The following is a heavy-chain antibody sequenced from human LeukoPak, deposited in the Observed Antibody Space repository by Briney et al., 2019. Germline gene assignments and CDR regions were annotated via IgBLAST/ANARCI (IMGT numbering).Heavy chain of an antibody. Sequence: GGSLRLSCAASGFTFRNYAMTWVRQAPGKGLEWVSAISGSGGSTYYADSVKGRFTISRDNSKSTLYLQMNSLRAEDTAVYYCAKEIYGDSTGGRFQHWGQGTLVTVSS. V-gene: IGHV3-23*01. CDR3: AKEIYGDSTGGRFQH. J-gene: IGHJ1*01. CDR2: ISGSGGST. CDR1: GFTFRNYA. D-gene: IGHD4-17*01.